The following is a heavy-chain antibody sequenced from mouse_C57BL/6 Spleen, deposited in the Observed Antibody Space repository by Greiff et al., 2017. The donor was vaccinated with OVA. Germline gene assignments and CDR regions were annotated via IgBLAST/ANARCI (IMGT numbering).Heavy chain of an antibody. D-gene: IGHD3-2*02. V-gene: IGHV1-69*01. CDR2: IDPSDSYT. CDR1: GYTFTSYW. Sequence: QVQLQQPGAELVMPGASVKLSCKASGYTFTSYWMHWVKQRPGQGLEWIGEIDPSDSYTNYNQKFKGKSTLTVDKSSSTAYMQLSSLTSEDSAVYYCARHLSLRDAMDYWGQGTSVTVSS. CDR3: ARHLSLRDAMDY. J-gene: IGHJ4*01.